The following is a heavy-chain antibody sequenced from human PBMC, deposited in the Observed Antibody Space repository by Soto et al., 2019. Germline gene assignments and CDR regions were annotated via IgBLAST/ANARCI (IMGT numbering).Heavy chain of an antibody. V-gene: IGHV4-30-4*08. D-gene: IGHD1-7*01. CDR1: GDSVNNGDCY. CDR3: ARMRLNYGADF. J-gene: IGHJ4*02. CDR2: IYHDRGT. Sequence: QVQLQESGPGLVKPSQTLSLTCTVSGDSVNNGDCYWTWIRQSPGKGLEWIGYIYHDRGTYYNPSLRSRLRLSLDISENQFSLKLSSVTAADTAVYYCARMRLNYGADFWGPGIRVTVSS.